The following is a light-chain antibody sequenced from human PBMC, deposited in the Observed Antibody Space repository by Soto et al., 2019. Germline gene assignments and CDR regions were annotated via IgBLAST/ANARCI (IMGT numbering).Light chain of an antibody. Sequence: QSALTQPPSASGSPGQSVTISCTGTSGDIGGYDYVSWYQQHPGKAPKLMIYEVTKRPLGVPDRFSGSKSGNTASLTVSGLQAEDEADYYCQTWGTGFHVFGGGTKVTVL. V-gene: IGLV2-8*01. J-gene: IGLJ3*02. CDR1: SGDIGGYDY. CDR3: QTWGTGFHV. CDR2: EVT.